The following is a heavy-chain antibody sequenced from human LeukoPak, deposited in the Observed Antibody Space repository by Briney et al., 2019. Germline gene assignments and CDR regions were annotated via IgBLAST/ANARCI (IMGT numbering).Heavy chain of an antibody. CDR3: ARHSDITVADS. D-gene: IGHD6-19*01. CDR1: GYSFTSYW. CDR2: IFPDDSDT. J-gene: IGHJ5*01. Sequence: PGESLTISCKGSGYSFTSYWIAWVRQMPGKGLEWMGIIFPDDSDTRYSPSFQGLVTISADKSISTACLQWNSLKASDTAMYYCARHSDITVADSWGQGTLVTVSS. V-gene: IGHV5-51*01.